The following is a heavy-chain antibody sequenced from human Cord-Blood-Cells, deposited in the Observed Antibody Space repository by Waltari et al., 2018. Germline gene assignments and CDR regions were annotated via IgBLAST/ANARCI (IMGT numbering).Heavy chain of an antibody. CDR3: ARLPAVGALFDL. Sequence: QLQLQESGPGLVKPSETLSLTCTVSGGSISSSSYYRGWIRQPPGKGLEWIGSIYYSGSTYYNPSLKSRVTISVDTSKNQFSLKLSSVTAADTAVYYCARLPAVGALFDLWGRGTLVTVSS. J-gene: IGHJ2*01. CDR1: GGSISSSSYY. V-gene: IGHV4-39*01. D-gene: IGHD1-26*01. CDR2: IYYSGST.